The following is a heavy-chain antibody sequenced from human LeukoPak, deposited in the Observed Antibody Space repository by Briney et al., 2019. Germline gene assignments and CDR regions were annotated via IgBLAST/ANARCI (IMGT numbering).Heavy chain of an antibody. CDR1: GFTFSGDA. D-gene: IGHD3-9*01. CDR2: ISGSGAHT. J-gene: IGHJ4*02. Sequence: GGSLRLSCIASGFTFSGDAMNWIRQVPGKGLEWVSAISGSGAHTFYADSVEGRFTVSRDNFNDTLYLQMNSLRVDDTAIYYCARDWFNDYWGQGTLVTVSS. V-gene: IGHV3-23*01. CDR3: ARDWFNDY.